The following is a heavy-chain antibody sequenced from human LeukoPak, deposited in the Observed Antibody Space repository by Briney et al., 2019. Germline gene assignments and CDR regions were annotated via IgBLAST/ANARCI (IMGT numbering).Heavy chain of an antibody. D-gene: IGHD6-19*01. CDR3: TKEPRESTVAGPFDY. V-gene: IGHV3-23*01. J-gene: IGHJ4*02. CDR2: ISGGADAT. CDR1: GLTFSSYV. Sequence: GGSLRLSCAASGLTFSSYVMSWVRQAPGKGLEWVSAISGGADATYYADSVRGRSTISRDNFKNTLYLQMNSLRADDTAVYYCTKEPRESTVAGPFDYWGQGTLVTVSS.